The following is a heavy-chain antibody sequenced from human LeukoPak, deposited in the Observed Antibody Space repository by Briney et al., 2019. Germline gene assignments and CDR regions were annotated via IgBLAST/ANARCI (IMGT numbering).Heavy chain of an antibody. CDR1: GYTFTCYY. Sequence: ASVKVSCKASGYTFTCYYMHWVRQAPGQGLEWMGWINPNSGGTNYAQKFQGRVTMTRDTSISTAYMELSRLRSDDTAVYYCARDGIAARPFDYWGQGTLVTVSS. V-gene: IGHV1-2*02. CDR2: INPNSGGT. D-gene: IGHD6-6*01. CDR3: ARDGIAARPFDY. J-gene: IGHJ4*02.